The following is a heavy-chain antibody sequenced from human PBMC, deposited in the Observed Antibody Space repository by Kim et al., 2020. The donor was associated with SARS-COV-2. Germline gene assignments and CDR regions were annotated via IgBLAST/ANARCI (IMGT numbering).Heavy chain of an antibody. J-gene: IGHJ4*02. V-gene: IGHV3-9*01. CDR3: AKDPVLWFGELITPYYFDY. Sequence: GRVTISRDNAKNSLYLQMNSLRAEDTALYYCAKDPVLWFGELITPYYFDYWGQGTLVTVAS. D-gene: IGHD3-10*01.